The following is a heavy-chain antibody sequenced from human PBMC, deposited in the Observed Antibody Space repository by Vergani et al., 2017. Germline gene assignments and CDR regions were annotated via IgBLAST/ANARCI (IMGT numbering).Heavy chain of an antibody. Sequence: EVQLVESGGGLVKPGGSLRLSCAVSGFTLSNAWMTWVRQAPGKGLEWVGRIRSKTDGGTTDYATPVEGRFTNSRDDSKNTLYLQMNTLKTEDTAVYYCARDRGPMADFWSDHNRYYYYGMDVWGQGTTVTVSS. CDR1: GFTLSNAW. V-gene: IGHV3-15*01. CDR2: IRSKTDGGTT. D-gene: IGHD3-3*01. CDR3: ARDRGPMADFWSDHNRYYYYGMDV. J-gene: IGHJ6*02.